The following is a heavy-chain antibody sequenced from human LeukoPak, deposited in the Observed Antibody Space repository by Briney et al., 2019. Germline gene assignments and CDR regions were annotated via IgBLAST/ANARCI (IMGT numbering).Heavy chain of an antibody. V-gene: IGHV3-53*01. CDR2: MYSIGTT. CDR3: VPLNWNPPGDFDR. D-gene: IGHD1-20*01. CDR1: GFTVSSNY. J-gene: IGHJ4*02. Sequence: GSLRLSCAASGFTVSSNYMSWVRQAPGKGLEWVSVMYSIGTTYYADSVKGRFSISKDNAKNSLYLQMNSLRVEDTAVYYCVPLNWNPPGDFDRWGQGTLVTVSS.